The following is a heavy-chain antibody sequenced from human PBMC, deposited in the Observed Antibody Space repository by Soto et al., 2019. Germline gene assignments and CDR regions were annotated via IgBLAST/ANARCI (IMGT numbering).Heavy chain of an antibody. CDR1: GGSISSYY. V-gene: IGHV4-59*01. Sequence: QVQLQESGPGLVKPSETLSLTCTVSGGSISSYYWSWIRQPPGKGLEWIGYIYYSGSTNYNPSLKSRVTISVDTSKNQFSLKLSSVTAADTAVYYCARDRTYYYDSSGYHISYYYYYGMDVWGQGTTVTVSS. D-gene: IGHD3-22*01. CDR3: ARDRTYYYDSSGYHISYYYYYGMDV. CDR2: IYYSGST. J-gene: IGHJ6*02.